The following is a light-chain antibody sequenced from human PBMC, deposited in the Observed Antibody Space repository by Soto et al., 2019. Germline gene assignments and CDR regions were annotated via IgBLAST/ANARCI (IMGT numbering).Light chain of an antibody. CDR3: QQYDNLHLT. Sequence: DIQMTQSPSSLSASVGDRVTITCQASQDISNYLNWYQQKPGKAPKLLIYDASNLETVVPSRFSGSGSGTDFTLTISSLQPEDIATYYCQQYDNLHLTFGGGTKVEIK. V-gene: IGKV1-33*01. J-gene: IGKJ4*01. CDR1: QDISNY. CDR2: DAS.